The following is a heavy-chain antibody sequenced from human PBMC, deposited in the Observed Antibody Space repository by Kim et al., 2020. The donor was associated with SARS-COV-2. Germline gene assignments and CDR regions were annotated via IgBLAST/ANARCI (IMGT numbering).Heavy chain of an antibody. CDR3: ARHVSGSYSDY. Sequence: GGSLRLSCAASGFTFSNYNMNWVRQAPGKGLEWVSSISSGSTYIYYADSVKGRFTISRDNAKNSLYLQMNSLRAEDTAVYYCARHVSGSYSDYWGQGTLVTVSS. CDR1: GFTFSNYN. D-gene: IGHD1-26*01. CDR2: ISSGSTYI. V-gene: IGHV3-21*01. J-gene: IGHJ4*02.